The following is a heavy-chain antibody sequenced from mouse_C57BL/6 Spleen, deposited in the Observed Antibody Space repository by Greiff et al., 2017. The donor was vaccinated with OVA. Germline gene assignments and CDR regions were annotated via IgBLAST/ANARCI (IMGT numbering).Heavy chain of an antibody. V-gene: IGHV10-1*01. CDR1: GFSFNTYA. Sequence: EVMLVESGGGLVQPKGSLKLSCAASGFSFNTYAMNWVRQAPGKGLEWVARIRSKSNNYATYYADSVKDRFTISRDDSESMLYLQMNNLKTEDTAMYYCVRHEGNYNFDYWGQGTTLTVSS. D-gene: IGHD2-1*01. CDR3: VRHEGNYNFDY. J-gene: IGHJ2*01. CDR2: IRSKSNNYAT.